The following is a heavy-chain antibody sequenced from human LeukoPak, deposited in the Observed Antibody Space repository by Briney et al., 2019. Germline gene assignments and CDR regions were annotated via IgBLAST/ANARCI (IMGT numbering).Heavy chain of an antibody. J-gene: IGHJ6*03. CDR1: GFTFSTYW. Sequence: GGSLRLSCAGSGFTFSTYWMSWVRQAPGKGLEWVANINKDGSEKYYVDSVKGRFTISRDNAKNSLYLQMNSLRAEDTAVYYCARDHSKYYDILTGSAMGVWGKGTTVTVSS. V-gene: IGHV3-7*01. D-gene: IGHD3-9*01. CDR3: ARDHSKYYDILTGSAMGV. CDR2: INKDGSEK.